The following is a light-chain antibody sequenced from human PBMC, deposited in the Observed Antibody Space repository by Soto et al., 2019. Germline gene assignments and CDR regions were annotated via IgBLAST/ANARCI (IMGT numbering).Light chain of an antibody. Sequence: QSMLTQPASVSGSPGQSITISCTGTSSDVGGYNYVSWYQQHPGKAPKLMIYDVSNRPSGVSNRFSGSKSGTTASLTISGLQAEDEADYYCCSYASSTSYVFGTGTKVTVL. CDR1: SSDVGGYNY. CDR3: CSYASSTSYV. CDR2: DVS. V-gene: IGLV2-14*01. J-gene: IGLJ1*01.